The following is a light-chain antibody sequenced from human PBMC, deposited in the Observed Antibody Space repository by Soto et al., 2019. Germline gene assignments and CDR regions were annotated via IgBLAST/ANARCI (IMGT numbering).Light chain of an antibody. CDR1: QSVSGN. J-gene: IGKJ1*01. Sequence: EIVMTQSPATLSVSPGERATLSCRASQSVSGNLAWYQQKPGQAPRLLIYGASTRATGIPARFSGSGSGTDFTLTISNLQSEDFAVYYCQQYNNWPPTCGQGTKVEIK. CDR2: GAS. V-gene: IGKV3D-15*01. CDR3: QQYNNWPPT.